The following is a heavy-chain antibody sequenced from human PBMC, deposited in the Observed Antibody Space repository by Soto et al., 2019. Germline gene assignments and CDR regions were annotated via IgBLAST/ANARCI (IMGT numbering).Heavy chain of an antibody. CDR1: GGTFSSYA. J-gene: IGHJ6*02. V-gene: IGHV1-69*13. CDR3: ARRGPTNWGSFHVGHYYYGMDV. Sequence: GASGKVSCKASGGTFSSYAISWVRQAPGQGLEWMGGIIPIFGTANYAQKFQGRVTITADESTSTAYMELSSLRSEDTAVYYCARRGPTNWGSFHVGHYYYGMDVWGQGTTVTVSS. D-gene: IGHD7-27*01. CDR2: IIPIFGTA.